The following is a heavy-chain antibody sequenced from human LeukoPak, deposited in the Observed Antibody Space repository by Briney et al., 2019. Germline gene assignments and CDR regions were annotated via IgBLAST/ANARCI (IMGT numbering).Heavy chain of an antibody. Sequence: SETLSLTCAVYGGSFSGYYWSWIRQPPGKGLEWIGEINHSGSTNYNPSLKSRVTISVDTSKDQFSLKLSSVTAADTAVYYCARGGPPAARYYYYYGMDVWGQGTTVTVSS. J-gene: IGHJ6*02. CDR1: GGSFSGYY. D-gene: IGHD2-2*01. CDR2: INHSGST. CDR3: ARGGPPAARYYYYYGMDV. V-gene: IGHV4-34*01.